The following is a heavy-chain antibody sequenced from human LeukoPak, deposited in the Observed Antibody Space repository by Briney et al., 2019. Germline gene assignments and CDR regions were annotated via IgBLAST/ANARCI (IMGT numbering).Heavy chain of an antibody. V-gene: IGHV4-39*07. D-gene: IGHD6-13*01. CDR1: GGSISSSSYY. CDR2: IYYSGST. Sequence: SETLSLTSTVSGGSISSSSYYWGWIRQPPGKGLEWIGSIYYSGSTYYNPSLKSRVTISVDTSKNQFSLKLSSVTAADTAVYYCARDEGIAAAGGAFDIWGQGTMVTVSS. CDR3: ARDEGIAAAGGAFDI. J-gene: IGHJ3*02.